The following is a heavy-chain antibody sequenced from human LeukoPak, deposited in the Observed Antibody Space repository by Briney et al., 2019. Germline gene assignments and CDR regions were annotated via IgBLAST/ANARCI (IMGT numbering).Heavy chain of an antibody. Sequence: PGGSLRLSCVASGFTFSSHGMNWVRQAPGKGLEWVSGIIPSGHTTYYADSVRGRFTISRDNSRNTVYLQMNSLRAEDTALYYCAKVNRRWEPKEGYDYWGQGTLVTVSS. CDR2: IIPSGHTT. D-gene: IGHD1-26*01. V-gene: IGHV3-23*01. CDR1: GFTFSSHG. J-gene: IGHJ4*02. CDR3: AKVNRRWEPKEGYDY.